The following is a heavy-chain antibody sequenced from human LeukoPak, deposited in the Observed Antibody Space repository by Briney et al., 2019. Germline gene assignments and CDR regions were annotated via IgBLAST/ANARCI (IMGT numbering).Heavy chain of an antibody. J-gene: IGHJ4*02. D-gene: IGHD3-22*01. CDR1: GGSIGSSGYF. V-gene: IGHV4-39*01. Sequence: PSETLSLTCSVSGGSIGSSGYFWGWIRQPPGKALEWIGSIYYGGTTYYNPSLKSRVTISVDTSKEQFSLKLSSVTAADTAFYYCARQRDYYDSSGQSDFDSWGQGALVTVSS. CDR2: IYYGGTT. CDR3: ARQRDYYDSSGQSDFDS.